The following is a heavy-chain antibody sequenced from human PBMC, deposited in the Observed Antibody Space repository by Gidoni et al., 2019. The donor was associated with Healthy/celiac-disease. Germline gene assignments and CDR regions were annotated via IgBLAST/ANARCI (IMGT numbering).Heavy chain of an antibody. D-gene: IGHD2-2*01. CDR2: IIPIFGTA. J-gene: IGHJ6*03. V-gene: IGHV1-69*01. CDR1: GGTFSSYA. CDR3: ACHQDIVVVPAARYYYYYYMDV. Sequence: QVQLVQSGAEVKKPGSSVKVSCKASGGTFSSYAISWVRQAPGQGLEWMGGIIPIFGTANYAQKFQGRVTITADESTSTAYMELSSLRSEDTAVYYCACHQDIVVVPAARYYYYYYMDVWGKGTTVTVSS.